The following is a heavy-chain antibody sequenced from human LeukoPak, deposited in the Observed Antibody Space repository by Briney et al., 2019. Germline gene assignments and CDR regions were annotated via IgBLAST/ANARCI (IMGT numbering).Heavy chain of an antibody. V-gene: IGHV3-11*04. D-gene: IGHD3-10*01. CDR2: ISSSGSTI. CDR3: ARDRSLLWFGELLSPPNYYYYYGMDV. CDR1: GFTFSDYY. Sequence: GGSLRLSCAASGFTFSDYYMSWIRQAPGKGLEWVSYISSSGSTIYYADSVKGRFTISRDNSKNTLYLQMNSLRAEDTAVYYCARDRSLLWFGELLSPPNYYYYYGMDVWGQGTTVTVSS. J-gene: IGHJ6*02.